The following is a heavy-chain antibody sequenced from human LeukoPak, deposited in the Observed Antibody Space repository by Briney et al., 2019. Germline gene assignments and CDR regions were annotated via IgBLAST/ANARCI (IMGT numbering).Heavy chain of an antibody. Sequence: PWGSLRLSCAASGFTFSSYGMSWVRQVPGKGLEWVSAISGSGGSTYYADSVKGRFTISRDNSKNTLYLQMNSLRAEDTAVYYCAKSAGTYYYDSSGLSGFDYWGQGTLVTVSS. CDR2: ISGSGGST. CDR3: AKSAGTYYYDSSGLSGFDY. D-gene: IGHD3-22*01. CDR1: GFTFSSYG. V-gene: IGHV3-23*01. J-gene: IGHJ4*02.